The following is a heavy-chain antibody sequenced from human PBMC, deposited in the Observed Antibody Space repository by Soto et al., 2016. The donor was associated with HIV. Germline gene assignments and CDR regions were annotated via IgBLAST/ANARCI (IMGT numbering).Heavy chain of an antibody. CDR3: AILGGSGDWFDP. CDR2: INPNSGGT. Sequence: QVQLVQSGAEVKKPGASVKVSCKASGYTFTGYYMHWVRQAPGQGLEWMGWINPNSGGTNNAQKFQGRVTMTRDTSISTAYMELSRLRSDDTAVYYCAILGGSGDWFDPWGQGTLIIVSS. J-gene: IGHJ5*02. D-gene: IGHD3-16*01. CDR1: GYTFTGYY. V-gene: IGHV1-2*02.